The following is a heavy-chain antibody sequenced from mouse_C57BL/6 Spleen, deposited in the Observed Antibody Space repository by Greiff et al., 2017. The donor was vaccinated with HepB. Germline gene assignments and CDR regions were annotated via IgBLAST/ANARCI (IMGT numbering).Heavy chain of an antibody. J-gene: IGHJ2*01. CDR1: GYTFTSYW. CDR2: IDPSDSYT. V-gene: IGHV1-69*01. Sequence: VQLQQPGAELVMPGASVKLSCKASGYTFTSYWMHWVKQRPGQGLEWIGEIDPSDSYTNYNQKFKGKSTLTVDKSSSTAYMQLSSLTSEDSAVYYCARSTTVVATEGFDWGQGTTLTVSS. CDR3: ARSTTVVATEGFD. D-gene: IGHD1-1*01.